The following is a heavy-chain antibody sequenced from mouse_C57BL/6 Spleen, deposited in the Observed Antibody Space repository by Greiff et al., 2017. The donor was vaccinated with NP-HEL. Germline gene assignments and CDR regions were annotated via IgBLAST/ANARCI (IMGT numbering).Heavy chain of an antibody. J-gene: IGHJ1*03. CDR1: GFTFSDYG. D-gene: IGHD1-1*01. V-gene: IGHV5-17*01. CDR2: ISSGSSTI. Sequence: DVKLVESGGGLVKPGGSLKLSCAASGFTFSDYGMHWVRQAPEKGLEWVAYISSGSSTIYYADTVKGRFTISRDNAKNTLFLQMTSLRSEDTAMYYCARRDYDGSSYWYFDVWGTGTTVTVSS. CDR3: ARRDYDGSSYWYFDV.